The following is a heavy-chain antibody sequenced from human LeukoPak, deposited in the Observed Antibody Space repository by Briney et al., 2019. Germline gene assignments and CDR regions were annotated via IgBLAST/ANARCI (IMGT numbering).Heavy chain of an antibody. D-gene: IGHD1-26*01. V-gene: IGHV4-59*08. J-gene: IGHJ4*02. Sequence: SETLSLTCTVSGGSISNYYWSWIRQPPGQGLEWIGFTHYSGNTNDNPSLKSRLTISLDTSSDQVSLKLSSVTAAGTAVYYCARHLGGSHSPFDYWGQGTLVTVSS. CDR3: ARHLGGSHSPFDY. CDR1: GGSISNYY. CDR2: THYSGNT.